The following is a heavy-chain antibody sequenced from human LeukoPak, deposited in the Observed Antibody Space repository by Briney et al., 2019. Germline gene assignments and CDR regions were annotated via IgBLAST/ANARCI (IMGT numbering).Heavy chain of an antibody. D-gene: IGHD3-10*01. CDR1: GYTFTSYG. CDR3: ARKVEGYGSGPPRPTADYYFDY. Sequence: ASVKVSCKASGYTFTSYGISWVRQAPGQGLEWMGWISAYNGNTNYAQKLQGRVTMTTDTSTSTAYMELRSLRSDDTAVYYCARKVEGYGSGPPRPTADYYFDYWGQGTLVTVSS. CDR2: ISAYNGNT. J-gene: IGHJ4*02. V-gene: IGHV1-18*01.